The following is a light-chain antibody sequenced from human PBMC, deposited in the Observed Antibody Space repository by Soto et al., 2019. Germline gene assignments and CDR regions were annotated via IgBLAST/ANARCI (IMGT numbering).Light chain of an antibody. CDR1: QTISSW. V-gene: IGKV1-5*03. CDR3: QEYIQWPPGM. CDR2: KAS. Sequence: DIQMTQCPSTLSGSVGDRFTITCRASQTISSWLAWYQRKPGKAPKLLIYKASTLKSGVPSRFSGSGSGTEFTLTISSLQSEDFAVYYCQEYIQWPPGMFGPGTKVDIK. J-gene: IGKJ1*01.